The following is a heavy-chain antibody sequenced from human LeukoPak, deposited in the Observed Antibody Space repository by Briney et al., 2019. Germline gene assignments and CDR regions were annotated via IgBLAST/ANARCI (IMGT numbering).Heavy chain of an antibody. Sequence: GSLRLSCSASGFTFSSSAMHWVRQAPGKGLEYVSAISTNGGSTYYADSVKGRLTISRDNSKNTLYLQMSSLRAEDTAVYYCVKVGQGYFDLWGRGTLVTVSS. CDR2: ISTNGGST. V-gene: IGHV3-64D*06. J-gene: IGHJ2*01. CDR1: GFTFSSSA. CDR3: VKVGQGYFDL.